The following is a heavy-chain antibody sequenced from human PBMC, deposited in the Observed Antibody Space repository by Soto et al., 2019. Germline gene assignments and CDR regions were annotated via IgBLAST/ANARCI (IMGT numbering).Heavy chain of an antibody. J-gene: IGHJ4*02. CDR2: INAFNGNT. Sequence: QVQLVQSGAEVKKPGASVKVSCKASGYTFISYGISWVRQAPGQGLEWMGWINAFNGNTNYAQKPXGGXTMTRDTSTSTAYMELRSLRSDDTAVYYCARDPVAGTYFDYWGQGTLVTVSS. CDR3: ARDPVAGTYFDY. CDR1: GYTFISYG. D-gene: IGHD6-19*01. V-gene: IGHV1-18*01.